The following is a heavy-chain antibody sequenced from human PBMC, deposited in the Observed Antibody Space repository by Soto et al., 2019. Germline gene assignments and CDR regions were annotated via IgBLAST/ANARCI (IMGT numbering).Heavy chain of an antibody. CDR1: GFTFSSYA. Sequence: GGSLRLSCAASGFTFSSYAMHWVRQAPGKGLEWVAVISYDGSNKYYADSVKGRFTISRDNSKNTLYLQMNSLRAEDTAVYYCAGPDTAIVTTYYYYGMDVWGQGTTVTVSS. CDR2: ISYDGSNK. CDR3: AGPDTAIVTTYYYYGMDV. J-gene: IGHJ6*02. V-gene: IGHV3-30-3*01. D-gene: IGHD5-18*01.